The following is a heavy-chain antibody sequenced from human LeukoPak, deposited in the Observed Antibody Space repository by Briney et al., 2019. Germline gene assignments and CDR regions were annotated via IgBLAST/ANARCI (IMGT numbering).Heavy chain of an antibody. Sequence: ESLRLSCAASGFTFSDSSVHWVRPASGKGLEWVGRIRSKANNYATLYTASVQGRFTVSRDDAENTAYLQMNSLKTEDTAVYYCSRYGSSPSWGQGTLVSVSS. CDR3: SRYGSSPS. CDR1: GFTFSDSS. V-gene: IGHV3-73*01. D-gene: IGHD2-2*01. J-gene: IGHJ4*02. CDR2: IRSKANNYAT.